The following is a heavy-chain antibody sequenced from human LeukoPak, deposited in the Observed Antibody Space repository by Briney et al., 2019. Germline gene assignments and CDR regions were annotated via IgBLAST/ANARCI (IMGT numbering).Heavy chain of an antibody. CDR2: ISSSSSYI. J-gene: IGHJ4*02. D-gene: IGHD6-25*01. V-gene: IGHV3-21*06. CDR3: ARGPGAAFDY. Sequence: GGSLRLSCAASGFTFSSYSMNWVRQAPGKGLEWVSSISSSSSYIYYADSVKGRFPISRDNAKNSLYLQMNSLRAEDTAVYYCARGPGAAFDYWGQGTLVTVSS. CDR1: GFTFSSYS.